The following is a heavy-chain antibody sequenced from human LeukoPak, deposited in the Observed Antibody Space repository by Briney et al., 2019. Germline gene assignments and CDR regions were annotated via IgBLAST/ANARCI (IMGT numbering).Heavy chain of an antibody. V-gene: IGHV1-69*13. Sequence: ASVKASCKASGGTFSSYAISWVRQAPGQGLEWMGGIIPIFGTANYAQKFQGRVTITADESTSTAYMELSSLRSEDTAVYYCARVNVVVPAAMRGWYFDLWGRGTLVTVSS. CDR3: ARVNVVVPAAMRGWYFDL. J-gene: IGHJ2*01. D-gene: IGHD2-2*01. CDR2: IIPIFGTA. CDR1: GGTFSSYA.